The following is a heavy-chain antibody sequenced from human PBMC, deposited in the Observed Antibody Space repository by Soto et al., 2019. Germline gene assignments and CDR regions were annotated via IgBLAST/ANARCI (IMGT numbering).Heavy chain of an antibody. J-gene: IGHJ1*01. D-gene: IGHD4-17*01. CDR1: GGTFSSYA. CDR3: AINPPADYGDYGDFQH. CDR2: IIPIFGTA. Sequence: QVQLVESGAEVKKPGSSVKVSCKASGGTFSSYAISWVRQAPGQGLEWMGGIIPIFGTANYAQKFQGRVTITADESTSTAYMELSSLRSEDTAVYYCAINPPADYGDYGDFQHWGQGTLVTVSS. V-gene: IGHV1-69*01.